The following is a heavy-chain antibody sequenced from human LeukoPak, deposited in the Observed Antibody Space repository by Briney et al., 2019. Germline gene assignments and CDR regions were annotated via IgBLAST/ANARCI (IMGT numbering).Heavy chain of an antibody. J-gene: IGHJ4*02. V-gene: IGHV4-34*01. CDR3: ARVRVPALPDY. D-gene: IGHD2-2*01. CDR2: INRSGNT. CDR1: GGSFNKYY. Sequence: SETLSLTCGVSGGSFNKYYWAWIRQPPGKGLEWIGEINRSGNTNYNPSLKSRVTISVDMSKNQFSLRLSSVTAADTAVYYCARVRVPALPDYWGQGTLVTVSS.